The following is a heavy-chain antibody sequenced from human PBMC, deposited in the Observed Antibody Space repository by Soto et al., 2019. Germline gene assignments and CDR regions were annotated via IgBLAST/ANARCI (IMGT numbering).Heavy chain of an antibody. CDR1: GFTFNNNV. D-gene: IGHD3-10*01. Sequence: EVQLLESGGGLVQPGGSLRLSCAASGFTFNNNVMNWVRQAPGKGLEWVSGISDNGGSTYYADSVKGRCTISRDNSKNTLYLQMNSLRADDTAVYYCAKEVYGAARGAMDVGGQGTTATVSS. J-gene: IGHJ6*02. V-gene: IGHV3-23*01. CDR2: ISDNGGST. CDR3: AKEVYGAARGAMDV.